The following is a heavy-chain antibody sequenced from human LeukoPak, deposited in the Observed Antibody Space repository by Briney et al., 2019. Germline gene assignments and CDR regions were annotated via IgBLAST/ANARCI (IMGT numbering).Heavy chain of an antibody. Sequence: GGSLRLSCAASGFTFSDHYMSWIRQAPGKGLEWVANIKQDGSEKYYVDSVKGRFTISRDNAKNSLYLQMSSLRAEDTAVFYCARTYYYGSGSLYYFDYWGQGTLVTVSS. D-gene: IGHD3-10*01. CDR2: IKQDGSEK. V-gene: IGHV3-7*01. CDR3: ARTYYYGSGSLYYFDY. J-gene: IGHJ4*02. CDR1: GFTFSDHY.